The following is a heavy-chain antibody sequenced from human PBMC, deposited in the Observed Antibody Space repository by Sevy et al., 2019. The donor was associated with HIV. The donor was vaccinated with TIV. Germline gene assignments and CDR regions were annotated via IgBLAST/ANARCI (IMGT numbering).Heavy chain of an antibody. J-gene: IGHJ5*02. D-gene: IGHD3-10*01. CDR2: ISWDGGST. V-gene: IGHV3-43D*03. Sequence: GGSLRLSCAASGFTFDDYAMHWVRQAPGKGLEWVSLISWDGGSTYYADSVKGRFTISRDNSKNSLYLQMNSLRAEDTALYYCAKGGSGSYYNDVNWFDPWGQRTLVTVSS. CDR1: GFTFDDYA. CDR3: AKGGSGSYYNDVNWFDP.